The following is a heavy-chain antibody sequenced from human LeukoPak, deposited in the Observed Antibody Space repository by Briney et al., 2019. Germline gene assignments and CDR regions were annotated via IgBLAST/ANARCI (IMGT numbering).Heavy chain of an antibody. CDR3: AADSRRSSGWFLPDRFDI. CDR2: FDPEAGET. CDR1: GYTLTDLS. V-gene: IGHV1-24*01. D-gene: IGHD6-19*01. J-gene: IGHJ3*02. Sequence: ASVTVSCKVSGYTLTDLSMHWVRQTPGSGPEWMGGFDPEAGETVYAQKFQGRVTMTDDTSTDTAYMELSSQRSEDTAVYYCAADSRRSSGWFLPDRFDIWGQGTKVTVSS.